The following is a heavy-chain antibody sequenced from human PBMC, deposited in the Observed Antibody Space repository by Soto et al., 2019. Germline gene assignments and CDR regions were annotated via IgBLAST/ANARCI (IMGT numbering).Heavy chain of an antibody. Sequence: ASVKVSCKASGGTFSSYAISWVRQAPGQGLEWMGGIIPIFGTANYAQKFQGRVTITADESTSTAYMELSSLRSEDTAVYYCARGYYYDSSGYSQHDYWGQGTLVTVSS. CDR1: GGTFSSYA. J-gene: IGHJ4*02. CDR3: ARGYYYDSSGYSQHDY. D-gene: IGHD3-22*01. CDR2: IIPIFGTA. V-gene: IGHV1-69*13.